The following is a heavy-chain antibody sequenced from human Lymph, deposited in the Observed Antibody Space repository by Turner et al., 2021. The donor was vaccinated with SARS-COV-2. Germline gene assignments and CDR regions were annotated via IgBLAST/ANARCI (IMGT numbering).Heavy chain of an antibody. Sequence: EVQLVQSGAEVKTPGESLKISCKGSGYSIPTYWIGWVRQMPGKGLEWMGIIYPGDSDTRYSPSFQGQVTISADKSISTAYLQWSSLKASDTAMYYCARLPIARRYSGYDFYYFDYWGQGTLVTVSS. CDR3: ARLPIARRYSGYDFYYFDY. D-gene: IGHD5-12*01. CDR2: IYPGDSDT. J-gene: IGHJ4*02. CDR1: GYSIPTYW. V-gene: IGHV5-51*01.